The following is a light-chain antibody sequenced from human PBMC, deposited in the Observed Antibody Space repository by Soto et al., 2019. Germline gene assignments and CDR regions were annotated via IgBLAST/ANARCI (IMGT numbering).Light chain of an antibody. J-gene: IGKJ2*01. V-gene: IGKV4-1*01. CDR3: LQYYNAPRT. CDR1: QGLLYTSTNKHY. CDR2: WAS. Sequence: DIVMTQSPDSLAVSLGERATINCKSSQGLLYTSTNKHYLAWFQKKPGQPPKLLIYWASARESGVPDRFSGSGSGTDFTLTISSLQAEDVAVYYCLQYYNAPRTFGQGTKLEIK.